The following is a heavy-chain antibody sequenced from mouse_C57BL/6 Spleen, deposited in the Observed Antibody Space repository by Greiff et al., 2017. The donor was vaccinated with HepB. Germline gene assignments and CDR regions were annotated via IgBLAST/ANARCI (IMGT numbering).Heavy chain of an antibody. CDR2: IYPGDGDT. CDR1: GYAFSSSW. CDR3: ARRTGPYYFDY. V-gene: IGHV1-82*01. D-gene: IGHD4-1*01. J-gene: IGHJ2*01. Sequence: VQLQQSGPELVKPGASVKISCKASGYAFSSSWMNWVKQRPGKGLEWIGRIYPGDGDTNYNGKFKGKATLTADKSSSTAYMQLSSLTSEDSAVYFRARRTGPYYFDYWGQGTTLTVSS.